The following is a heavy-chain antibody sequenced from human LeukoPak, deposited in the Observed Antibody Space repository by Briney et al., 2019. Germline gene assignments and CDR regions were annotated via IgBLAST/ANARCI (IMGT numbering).Heavy chain of an antibody. CDR1: GDSITNYF. V-gene: IGHV4-59*01. Sequence: SETLSLTCTVSGDSITNYFWSWIRQPPGKGLEWIGYIYYTGNTNYKPSLKSRVTMSVDTSTNQFSLRLRSVTAADTAVYYCVRGRVAYSAYYFDYWGRGTLVTVSS. CDR3: VRGRVAYSAYYFDY. CDR2: IYYTGNT. J-gene: IGHJ4*02. D-gene: IGHD2-15*01.